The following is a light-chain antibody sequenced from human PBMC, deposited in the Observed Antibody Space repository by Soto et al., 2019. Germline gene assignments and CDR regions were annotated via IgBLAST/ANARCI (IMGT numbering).Light chain of an antibody. CDR2: AAS. CDR3: LQDYNYPLT. V-gene: IGKV1-6*01. CDR1: QGIKDD. Sequence: AIQMTQSPSSLSASVGDRVTITCRASQGIKDDLGWYQQKPGKAPKLLIYAASSLQSGVPSRFSGSGSGTDFTLTISSLQPEDFATDYCLQDYNYPLTFGGGTKVEIK. J-gene: IGKJ4*01.